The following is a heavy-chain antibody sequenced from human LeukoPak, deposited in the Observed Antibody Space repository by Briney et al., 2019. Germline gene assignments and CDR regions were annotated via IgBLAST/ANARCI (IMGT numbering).Heavy chain of an antibody. CDR1: GFTFSSYW. CDR3: ARVTGGRYDSSGYTFYYYYYYMDV. CDR2: INSDGSST. V-gene: IGHV3-74*01. D-gene: IGHD3-22*01. Sequence: PGRSLRLSCAASGFTFSSYWMHWVRQAPGKGLGWVSRINSDGSSTSYADSVKGRFTISRDNAKNTLYLQMNSLRAEDTAVYYCARVTGGRYDSSGYTFYYYYYYMDVWGKGTTVTISS. J-gene: IGHJ6*03.